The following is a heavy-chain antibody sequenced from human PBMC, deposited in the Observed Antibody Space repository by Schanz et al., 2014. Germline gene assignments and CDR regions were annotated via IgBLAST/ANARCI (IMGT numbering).Heavy chain of an antibody. CDR1: GGSFSNYY. Sequence: QVQLQQWGAGLLKPSETLSLTCAVYGGSFSNYYWNWIRQPPGKGLEWIGEVNHSGNTNYSPSLKSRVTISGAASKNQFPLKLRSVTAADTAVYFCARGRRDGYSYRFYFDYWGQGTLVTVSS. CDR3: ARGRRDGYSYRFYFDY. V-gene: IGHV4-34*01. J-gene: IGHJ4*02. D-gene: IGHD3-16*02. CDR2: VNHSGNT.